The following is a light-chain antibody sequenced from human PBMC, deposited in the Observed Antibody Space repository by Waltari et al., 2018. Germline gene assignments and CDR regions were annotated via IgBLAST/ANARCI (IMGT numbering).Light chain of an antibody. Sequence: DIVLTQSPATASLSPGERATLSCRTSQSVHCFVAWYHQKPGQPPRRLIADASNRASGISDRITASGSGLDFTLTISSLEPEDVGVYYCQQRDNWPWTFGQGTKVEIK. V-gene: IGKV3-11*01. CDR3: QQRDNWPWT. J-gene: IGKJ1*01. CDR2: DAS. CDR1: QSVHCF.